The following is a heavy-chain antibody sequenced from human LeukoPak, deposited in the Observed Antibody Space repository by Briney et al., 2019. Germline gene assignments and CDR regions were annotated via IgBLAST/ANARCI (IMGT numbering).Heavy chain of an antibody. V-gene: IGHV1-69*13. Sequence: SVKVSCKAPGGTFSSYAISWVRQAPGQGLEWMGGIIPIFGTANYAQKFQGRVTITADESTSTAYMELSSLRSEDTAVYYCARGDGDRPKVGLDYYGMDVWGQGTTVTVSS. CDR2: IIPIFGTA. CDR3: ARGDGDRPKVGLDYYGMDV. D-gene: IGHD4-17*01. J-gene: IGHJ6*02. CDR1: GGTFSSYA.